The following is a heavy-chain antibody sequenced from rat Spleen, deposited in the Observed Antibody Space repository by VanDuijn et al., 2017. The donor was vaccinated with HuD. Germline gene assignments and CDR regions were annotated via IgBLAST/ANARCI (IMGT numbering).Heavy chain of an antibody. CDR1: GFTFSDYY. J-gene: IGHJ2*01. Sequence: EVQLVESGGGLVEPGRSLKLSCAASGFTFSDYYMAWVRQAPKKGLEWVASINYDGSSIYYRDSVKGRFTVSRDNAKSTLYLQMDSLRSEDTATYYCATMVTTLFDYWGQGVMVTVSS. CDR3: ATMVTTLFDY. V-gene: IGHV5-20*01. CDR2: INYDGSSI. D-gene: IGHD1-4*01.